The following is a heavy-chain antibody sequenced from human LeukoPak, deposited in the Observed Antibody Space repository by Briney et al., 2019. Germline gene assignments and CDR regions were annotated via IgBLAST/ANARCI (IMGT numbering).Heavy chain of an antibody. J-gene: IGHJ4*02. V-gene: IGHV1-69*05. CDR1: GGTFSSYA. D-gene: IGHD5-18*01. Sequence: ASVKVSCKASGGTFSSYAISWVRQAPGQGLEWMGRIIPIFGTANYAQKFQGRVTITTDESTSTAYMELSRLRSEDTAVYYCARDPSLYSYGDYWGQGTLVTVSS. CDR2: IIPIFGTA. CDR3: ARDPSLYSYGDY.